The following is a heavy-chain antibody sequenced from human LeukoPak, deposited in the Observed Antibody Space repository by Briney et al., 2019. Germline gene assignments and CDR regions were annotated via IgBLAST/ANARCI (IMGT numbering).Heavy chain of an antibody. CDR2: IYYSGST. Sequence: PSETLSLTCTVSGGSISSSSYYWGWIRQPPGKGLEWIGSIYYSGSTYYNPSLKSRVTVSVDTSKNQFSLKLSSVTAADTAVYYCARHVYGDYGYYYGMDVWGQGTTVTVSS. V-gene: IGHV4-39*01. D-gene: IGHD4-17*01. CDR1: GGSISSSSYY. J-gene: IGHJ6*02. CDR3: ARHVYGDYGYYYGMDV.